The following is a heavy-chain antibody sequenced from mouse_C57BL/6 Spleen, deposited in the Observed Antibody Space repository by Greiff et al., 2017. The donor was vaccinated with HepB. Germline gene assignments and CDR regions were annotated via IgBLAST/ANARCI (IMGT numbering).Heavy chain of an antibody. Sequence: QVQLQQPGAELVRPGSSVKLSCKASGYTFTSYWMHWVKQRPIQGLEWIGNIDPSDSETHYNQKFKDKATLTVDKSSSTAYMQLSSLTSDDSAVYYCAREGLRGLDYWGQGTTLTVSS. CDR2: IDPSDSET. CDR3: AREGLRGLDY. V-gene: IGHV1-52*01. J-gene: IGHJ2*01. D-gene: IGHD2-4*01. CDR1: GYTFTSYW.